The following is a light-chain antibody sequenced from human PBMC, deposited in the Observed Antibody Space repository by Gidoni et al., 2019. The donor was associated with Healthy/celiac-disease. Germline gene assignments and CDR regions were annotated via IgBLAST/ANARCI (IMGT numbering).Light chain of an antibody. CDR3: HRYGTSYT. CDR2: ATS. Sequence: EIVLTQSPGTLSLSPGERATLSCRASQSVNSAYVAWYQQKPGQAPRLLIYATSNRATGIPDRFSGSASRTDFTLTISRLEPEDFALYYCHRYGTSYTFGQGTKLEIK. CDR1: QSVNSAY. J-gene: IGKJ2*01. V-gene: IGKV3-20*01.